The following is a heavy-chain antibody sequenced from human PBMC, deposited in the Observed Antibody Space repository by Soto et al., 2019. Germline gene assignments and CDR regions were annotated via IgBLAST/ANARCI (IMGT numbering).Heavy chain of an antibody. V-gene: IGHV1-18*04. J-gene: IGHJ6*02. CDR2: ISAYNGNT. Sequence: ASVKVSCKASGYTFTSYGISWVRQAPGQGLEWMGWISAYNGNTNYAQKLQGRVTMTTDTSTSTAYMELRSLRSDDTAVYYCARVRRRDYDFWSGYYTGMADYYYGMDVWGQGTTVTVSS. CDR3: ARVRRRDYDFWSGYYTGMADYYYGMDV. CDR1: GYTFTSYG. D-gene: IGHD3-3*01.